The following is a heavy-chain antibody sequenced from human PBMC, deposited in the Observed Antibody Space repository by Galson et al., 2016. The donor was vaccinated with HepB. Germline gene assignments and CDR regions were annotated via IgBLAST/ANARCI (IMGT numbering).Heavy chain of an antibody. CDR3: AREARRDRDTFDN. Sequence: SVKVSCKAYGYTFTVYYIQWGRQAPGQGLEWMGRINPNSGGTNYPQRFQGRVNMTRDTSINTVYMELTSLRSDDTAIYYCAREARRDRDTFDNWGQGTLVTVSS. V-gene: IGHV1-2*06. CDR2: INPNSGGT. D-gene: IGHD5-24*01. J-gene: IGHJ4*02. CDR1: GYTFTVYY.